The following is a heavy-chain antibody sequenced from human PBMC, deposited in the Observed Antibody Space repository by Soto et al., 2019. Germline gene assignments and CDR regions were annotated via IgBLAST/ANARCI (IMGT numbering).Heavy chain of an antibody. J-gene: IGHJ6*03. CDR2: IYSSGTA. CDR1: GGSITGGFSY. CDR3: ARSLPGGTVFYMDI. Sequence: QLQLRESGPGLVQPAQTLSLTCTVAGGSITGGFSYWTWVRQHPGKGLEWVGHIYSSGTAYYNPSLKSPVAISVDPSQTRFSLKLSSVTAADTAIYFCARSLPGGTVFYMDIWGEGTTVTVSS. D-gene: IGHD1-26*01. V-gene: IGHV4-31*01.